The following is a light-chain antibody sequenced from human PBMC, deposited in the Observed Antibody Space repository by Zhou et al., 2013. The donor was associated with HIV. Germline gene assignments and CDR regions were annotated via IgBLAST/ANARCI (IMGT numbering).Light chain of an antibody. Sequence: VVMTQSPLSLPVNLGQPASISCKSTHILVHSDGNTYLTWFQQRPGQAPRRLIYNVSNRDSGVPDRFSGSGSGTDFTLKISRVEAEDVGVYYCMQGTHWPLAFGQGTKVEIK. J-gene: IGKJ1*01. CDR3: MQGTHWPLA. CDR1: HILVHSDGNTY. V-gene: IGKV2-30*02. CDR2: NVS.